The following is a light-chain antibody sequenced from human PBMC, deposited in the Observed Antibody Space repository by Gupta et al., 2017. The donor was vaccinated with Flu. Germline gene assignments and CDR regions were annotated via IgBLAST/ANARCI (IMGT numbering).Light chain of an antibody. V-gene: IGKV3-20*01. Sequence: EIVLTQSPGTLSLSPGERATLSCRASESVTNNFLAWYQQKPGQAPRLVIYDASSRATVIPDRFSGRGSGTEFSLTISRLEPEDFAVYYCQQYCTSSLTFGQGTKVEIK. J-gene: IGKJ1*01. CDR3: QQYCTSSLT. CDR1: ESVTNNF. CDR2: DAS.